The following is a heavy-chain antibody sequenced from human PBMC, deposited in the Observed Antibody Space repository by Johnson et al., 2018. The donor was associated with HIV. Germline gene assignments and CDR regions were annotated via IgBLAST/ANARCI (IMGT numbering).Heavy chain of an antibody. Sequence: QVQLLESGGGVVQPGRSLRLSCAASGFTFNSNAMHWVRQAPGKGLEWVAVISYDGSSKYYADSVKGRFTISRDNAKNSLYLQMNSLRAEDTAVYYCARDLVATMNQPASDAFDIWGQGTMVTVSS. CDR2: ISYDGSSK. J-gene: IGHJ3*02. CDR3: ARDLVATMNQPASDAFDI. CDR1: GFTFNSNA. V-gene: IGHV3-30-3*01. D-gene: IGHD5-12*01.